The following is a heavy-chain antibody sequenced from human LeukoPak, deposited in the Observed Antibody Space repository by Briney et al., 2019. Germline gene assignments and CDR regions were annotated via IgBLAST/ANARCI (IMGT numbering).Heavy chain of an antibody. D-gene: IGHD4-17*01. J-gene: IGHJ4*02. CDR2: IKQDGSDK. CDR3: ARVGRHDYGDPDFDS. CDR1: GFMFRNYW. Sequence: GGSLRLSCAASGFMFRNYWMSWVRQAPGKGLEWVANIKQDGSDKYYVDSVKGRFTISRDNAKNPLYLQMNNLRADDTAVYYCARVGRHDYGDPDFDSWGQGTLVTVSS. V-gene: IGHV3-7*03.